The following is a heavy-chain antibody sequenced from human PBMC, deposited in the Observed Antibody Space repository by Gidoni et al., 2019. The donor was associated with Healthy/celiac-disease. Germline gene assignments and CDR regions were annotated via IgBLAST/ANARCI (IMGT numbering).Heavy chain of an antibody. CDR1: GGSISSYY. J-gene: IGHJ4*02. Sequence: QVKLQESGPGLAKPSETLSHTCSVSGGSISSYYWSWIRQPPGKGLEWIGYIYYSGSTNYNPSLKSRVTISVDTSKNQFSLNLSSVTAADTAVYYCAKTTHGIYFDYWGQGTLVTVSS. V-gene: IGHV4-59*08. CDR3: AKTTHGIYFDY. CDR2: IYYSGST. D-gene: IGHD1-1*01.